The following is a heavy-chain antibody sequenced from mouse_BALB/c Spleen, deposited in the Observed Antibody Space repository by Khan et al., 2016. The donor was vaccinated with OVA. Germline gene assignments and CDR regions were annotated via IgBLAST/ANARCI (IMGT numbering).Heavy chain of an antibody. Sequence: QVQLQQPGAELVKPGASVKLSCKASGYTFTSYYMYWVKQRPGQGLEWIGGINPSNGGTNFNEKFKSKATLTVDKSSSTAYMQLSSLTSEDSAVYYGTRGGAWDTMISWFAYWGQGTLVTVSA. CDR2: INPSNGGT. V-gene: IGHV1S81*02. CDR1: GYTFTSYY. CDR3: TRGGAWDTMISWFAY. J-gene: IGHJ3*01. D-gene: IGHD2-4*01.